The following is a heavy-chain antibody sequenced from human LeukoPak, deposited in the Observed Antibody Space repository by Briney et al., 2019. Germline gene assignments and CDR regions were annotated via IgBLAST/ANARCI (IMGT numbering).Heavy chain of an antibody. CDR2: INHSGST. D-gene: IGHD3-10*01. J-gene: IGHJ4*02. CDR1: GGSFSGYY. CDR3: ARQRAYYGSGSYRY. Sequence: KASETLSLTCAVYGGSFSGYYWSWIRQPPGKGLEWIGEINHSGSTNYNPSLKSRVTISVDTSKNQFSLKLSSVTAADTAVYYCARQRAYYGSGSYRYWGQGTLVTVSS. V-gene: IGHV4-34*01.